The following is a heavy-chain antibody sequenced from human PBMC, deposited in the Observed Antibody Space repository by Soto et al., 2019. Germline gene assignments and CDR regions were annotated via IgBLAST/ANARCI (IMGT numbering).Heavy chain of an antibody. J-gene: IGHJ5*02. D-gene: IGHD3-9*01. CDR2: IVVGSGNT. CDR3: AAFDPGPMGFDP. Sequence: GASVTVSCKASGFTFSSSAVQWVRQARGQRLEWIGKIVVGSGNTNYAQKFQERVTITRDMSTSTAYMELSSLRSEDTAFYYCAAFDPGPMGFDPWGQGTLVTVSS. V-gene: IGHV1-58*01. CDR1: GFTFSSSA.